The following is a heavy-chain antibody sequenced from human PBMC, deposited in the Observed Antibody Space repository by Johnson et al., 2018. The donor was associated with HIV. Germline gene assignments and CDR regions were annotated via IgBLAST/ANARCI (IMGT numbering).Heavy chain of an antibody. V-gene: IGHV3-23*04. Sequence: VQLVESGGGLVQPGGSLRLSCAASGFTFSTYAMSWVRQAPGKGLEWVSRINSDGSSTSYADSVKGRFTISRDNSKNTLYLQMNSLRDEDTSVYYCARGLTMIVVVDAFDIWGQGTMVTVSS. CDR3: ARGLTMIVVVDAFDI. J-gene: IGHJ3*02. CDR1: GFTFSTYA. CDR2: INSDGSST. D-gene: IGHD3-22*01.